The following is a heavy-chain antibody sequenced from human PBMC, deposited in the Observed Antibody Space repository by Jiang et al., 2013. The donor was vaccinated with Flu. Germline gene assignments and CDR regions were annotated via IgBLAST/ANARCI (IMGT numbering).Heavy chain of an antibody. V-gene: IGHV3-30*18. CDR3: AKDIFGGSYWNFFDY. D-gene: IGHD1-26*01. CDR2: ISYDGRNE. J-gene: IGHJ4*02. CDR1: GFTFSSFG. Sequence: QLLESGGGVVQPGRSLRVSCAASGFTFSSFGMHWVRQAPGKGLQWVAVISYDGRNEYYADSVKGRFTISRDNSNNTLYLQMNSLRAEDTAVYYCAKDIFGGSYWNFFDYWGQGTLVTVSS.